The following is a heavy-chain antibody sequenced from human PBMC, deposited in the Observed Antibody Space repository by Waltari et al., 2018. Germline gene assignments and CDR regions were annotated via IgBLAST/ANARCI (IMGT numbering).Heavy chain of an antibody. D-gene: IGHD6-6*01. CDR2: ISWNSGSI. V-gene: IGHV3-9*03. CDR3: AKDSSSSGPTGMDV. J-gene: IGHJ6*02. CDR1: GFTFDDYA. Sequence: VQLVGSGGGLVHLGRSLRPSCAASGFTFDDYAMHWVRQAPGKGLEWVSGISWNSGSIGYADSVKGRFTISRDNAKNSLYLQMNSLRAEDMALYYCAKDSSSSGPTGMDVWGQGTTVTVS.